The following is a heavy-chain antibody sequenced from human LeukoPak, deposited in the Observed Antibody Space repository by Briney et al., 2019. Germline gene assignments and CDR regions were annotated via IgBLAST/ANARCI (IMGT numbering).Heavy chain of an antibody. CDR2: IYTSGST. J-gene: IGHJ3*02. Sequence: SETLSLTCTVSGGSFSSGSYYWSWIRQPAGKGLVWIGRIYTSGSTNYNPSLKSRVTISVDTSKNQFSLKLSSVAAADTAVYYCARGKLLDTFDIWGQGTMVAVSS. V-gene: IGHV4-61*02. CDR1: GGSFSSGSYY. D-gene: IGHD3-10*01. CDR3: ARGKLLDTFDI.